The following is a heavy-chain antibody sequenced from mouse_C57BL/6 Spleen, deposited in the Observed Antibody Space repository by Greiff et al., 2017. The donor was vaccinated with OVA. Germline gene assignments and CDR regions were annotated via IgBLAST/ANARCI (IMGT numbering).Heavy chain of an antibody. J-gene: IGHJ4*01. D-gene: IGHD2-3*01. CDR2: IWSGGST. V-gene: IGHV2-2*01. CDR3: ARKSGLRWLPHYYAMDY. CDR1: GFSLTSYG. Sequence: QVQLKESGPGLVQPSQSLSITCTVSGFSLTSYGVHWVRQSPGKGLEWLGVIWSGGSTDYNAAFISRLSISKDNSKSQVFFKMNSLQADDTAIYYCARKSGLRWLPHYYAMDYWGQGTSVTFSS.